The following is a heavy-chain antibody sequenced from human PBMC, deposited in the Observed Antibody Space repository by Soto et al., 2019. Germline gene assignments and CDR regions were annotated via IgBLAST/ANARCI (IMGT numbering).Heavy chain of an antibody. J-gene: IGHJ4*02. V-gene: IGHV4-4*02. D-gene: IGHD1-26*01. Sequence: QVQLQESGPGLVKPSGTLSITCAVSSGSISTNNWCNWVRQPPGKGLEWIGQLLHGGSTNYSPSLKTRGTMSVDIFKIQSSRTLSSVTGADTAVYYCARERRTGTYQGCDYWGKGTLVTVSS. CDR1: SGSISTNNW. CDR2: LLHGGST. CDR3: ARERRTGTYQGCDY.